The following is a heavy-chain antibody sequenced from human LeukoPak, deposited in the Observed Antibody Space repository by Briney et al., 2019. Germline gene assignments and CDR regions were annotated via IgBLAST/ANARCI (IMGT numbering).Heavy chain of an antibody. V-gene: IGHV3-23*01. CDR2: ISGSGGST. CDR3: AREGDAVLLWFGERLNWFDP. CDR1: GFTFSSYA. D-gene: IGHD3-10*01. J-gene: IGHJ5*02. Sequence: GGSLRLSCAASGFTFSSYAMSWVRQAPGKGLEWVSAISGSGGSTYYADSVKGRFTISRDNSKNSLYLQMNSLRAEDTAVYYCAREGDAVLLWFGERLNWFDPWGQGTLVTVSS.